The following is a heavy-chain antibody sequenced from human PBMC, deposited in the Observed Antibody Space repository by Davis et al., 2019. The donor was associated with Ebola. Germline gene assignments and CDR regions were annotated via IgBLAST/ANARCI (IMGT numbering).Heavy chain of an antibody. D-gene: IGHD3-10*01. CDR1: GYTFTSYG. V-gene: IGHV1-18*01. CDR2: ISAYNGNT. J-gene: IGHJ5*02. Sequence: GESLKISCKGSGYTFTSYGISWVRQAPGQGLEWMGWISAYNGNTNYAQKLQGRVTMTTDTSTSTAYMELRSLRSDDTAVYYCARGITMVRALDWFDPWGQGTLVTVSS. CDR3: ARGITMVRALDWFDP.